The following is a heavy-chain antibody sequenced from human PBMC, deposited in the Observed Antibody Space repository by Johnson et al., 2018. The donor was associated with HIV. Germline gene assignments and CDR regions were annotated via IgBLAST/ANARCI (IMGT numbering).Heavy chain of an antibody. Sequence: EVRLVESGGGVVQPGGSLRLSCAASGFTFSSYAMHWVRQAQGKGLEWVSGIHWNGGSTSYADSVKGRFTISRDNAKNTLYLQMNSLRVEDTAVYYCARAIDQGYSSGWSSDVYDIWGQGTMVTVSS. CDR2: IHWNGGST. V-gene: IGHV3-74*02. CDR1: GFTFSSYA. J-gene: IGHJ3*02. CDR3: ARAIDQGYSSGWSSDVYDI. D-gene: IGHD6-19*01.